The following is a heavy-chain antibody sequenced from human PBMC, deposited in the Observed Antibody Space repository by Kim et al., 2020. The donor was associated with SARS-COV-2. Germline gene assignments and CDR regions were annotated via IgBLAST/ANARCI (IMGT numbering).Heavy chain of an antibody. CDR3: ARDPPTHTLPHTAVTTSGY. CDR2: ISSSGSTI. V-gene: IGHV3-48*03. D-gene: IGHD4-17*01. Sequence: PGGSLRLSCAASGFTFSSYEMNWVRQAPGKGLEWVSYISSSGSTIYYADSVKGRFTISRDNAKNSLYLQMNSLRAEDTAVYYCARDPPTHTLPHTAVTTSGYWGQGTLVTVSS. J-gene: IGHJ4*02. CDR1: GFTFSSYE.